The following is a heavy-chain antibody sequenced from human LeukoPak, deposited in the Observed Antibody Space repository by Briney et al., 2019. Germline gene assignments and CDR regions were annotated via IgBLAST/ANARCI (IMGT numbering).Heavy chain of an antibody. Sequence: GGSLRLSCAASGFTFSSYAMHWVRQAPGKGLEWVAVISYDGSNKYYADSVKGRFTNSRDNSKNTLYLQMNSRRPEDTAAYYCARGGGRDYGDYPSPDYWGQGTLVTVSS. CDR2: ISYDGSNK. D-gene: IGHD4-17*01. V-gene: IGHV3-30*04. CDR1: GFTFSSYA. CDR3: ARGGGRDYGDYPSPDY. J-gene: IGHJ4*02.